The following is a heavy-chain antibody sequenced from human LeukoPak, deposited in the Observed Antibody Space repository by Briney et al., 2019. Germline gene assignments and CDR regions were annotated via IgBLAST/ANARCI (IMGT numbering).Heavy chain of an antibody. D-gene: IGHD5-12*01. V-gene: IGHV3-7*04. CDR1: GFTFSKFW. J-gene: IGHJ4*02. CDR2: IKQDGSEK. Sequence: GGSLRLSCAASGFTFSKFWMSWVRQAPGKGLEWVANIKQDGSEKYYVDSVKGRFTISRDNAKNSLYLQMNSLRAEDTAVFYCARDGTYTDYDPDFDIWGQGTLVTVSS. CDR3: ARDGTYTDYDPDFDI.